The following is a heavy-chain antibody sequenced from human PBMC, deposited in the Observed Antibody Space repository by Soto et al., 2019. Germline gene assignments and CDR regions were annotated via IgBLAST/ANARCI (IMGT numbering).Heavy chain of an antibody. Sequence: ITLKESGPTLVKPTQTLTITCTFSGFSLTTGGVGVAWVRQPRGKAMEWLALIYWDDDERYRPSLRSRLNITKDTINNQVVLTMTNMDPEDTATYYCVRNWRYYGGDYYYGMDAWGQGTTVTVSS. V-gene: IGHV2-5*02. J-gene: IGHJ6*02. CDR1: GFSLTTGGVG. CDR2: IYWDDDE. D-gene: IGHD3-10*01. CDR3: VRNWRYYGGDYYYGMDA.